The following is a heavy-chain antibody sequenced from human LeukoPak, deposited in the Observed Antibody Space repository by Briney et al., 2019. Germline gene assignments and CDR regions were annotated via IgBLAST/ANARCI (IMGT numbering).Heavy chain of an antibody. CDR1: GFNFNDYA. CDR3: ARVPYASSYFVEF. CDR2: ISPSSSTT. D-gene: IGHD2-15*01. J-gene: IGHJ4*02. Sequence: GGSLRLSCAASGFNFNDYAMTWVRQAPGKGLEWVSSISPSSSTTFYADSVQGRFTISKDNSKNTLLLQMNCLRAADTAVYYCARVPYASSYFVEFWGQGTKVTVSS. V-gene: IGHV3-23*01.